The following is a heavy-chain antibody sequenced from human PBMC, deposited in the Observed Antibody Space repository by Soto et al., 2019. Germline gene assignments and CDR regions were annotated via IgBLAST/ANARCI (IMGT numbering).Heavy chain of an antibody. Sequence: SGPTLVNPTQTLTLTCTFSGFSLSTSGVGVGWIRQPPGKALEWLALIYWDDDKRYSPSLKSRLTITKDTSKNQVVLTMTNMDPVDTATYYCAHRVVVVAAAKDNWFDPWGQGTLVTVSS. J-gene: IGHJ5*02. D-gene: IGHD2-15*01. CDR2: IYWDDDK. CDR1: GFSLSTSGVG. V-gene: IGHV2-5*02. CDR3: AHRVVVVAAAKDNWFDP.